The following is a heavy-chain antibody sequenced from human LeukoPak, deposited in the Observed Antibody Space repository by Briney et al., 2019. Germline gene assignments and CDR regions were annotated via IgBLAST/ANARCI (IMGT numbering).Heavy chain of an antibody. CDR2: ISYDGSNK. Sequence: PGGSLRLSCAASGFTFSSYAMHWVRQAPGKGLEWVAVISYDGSNKYYADSVKGRFTISRDNSKNTLYLQMNSLRAEDTAVYYCARHERLSESGFDYWGQGTLVTVSS. CDR3: ARHERLSESGFDY. D-gene: IGHD1-1*01. J-gene: IGHJ4*02. V-gene: IGHV3-30-3*01. CDR1: GFTFSSYA.